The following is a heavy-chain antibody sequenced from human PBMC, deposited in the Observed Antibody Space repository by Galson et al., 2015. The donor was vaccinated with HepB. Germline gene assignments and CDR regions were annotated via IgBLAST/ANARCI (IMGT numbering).Heavy chain of an antibody. J-gene: IGHJ4*02. CDR1: GYTFTSYG. Sequence: SVKVSCKASGYTFTSYGISWVRQAPGQGLEWMGWISAYNGNTNYAQKLQGRVTMTTDTSTSTAYMELRSLRSDDTAVYYCARDRTGFNCGGDCRTDYWGQGTLVTVSS. CDR2: ISAYNGNT. V-gene: IGHV1-18*01. D-gene: IGHD2-21*02. CDR3: ARDRTGFNCGGDCRTDY.